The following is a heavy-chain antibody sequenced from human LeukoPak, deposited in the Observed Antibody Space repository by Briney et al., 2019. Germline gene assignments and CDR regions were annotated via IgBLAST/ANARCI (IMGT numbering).Heavy chain of an antibody. Sequence: SETLSLTCAVYGGSFSGYYWSWIRQPPGKGLEWIGEINHSGSTNYNPSLKSRVTISVDTSKNQFSLKLSSVTAADTAVYYCARGPQGRNWFDPWGQGTLVTVPS. V-gene: IGHV4-34*01. CDR2: INHSGST. D-gene: IGHD7-27*01. CDR1: GGSFSGYY. CDR3: ARGPQGRNWFDP. J-gene: IGHJ5*02.